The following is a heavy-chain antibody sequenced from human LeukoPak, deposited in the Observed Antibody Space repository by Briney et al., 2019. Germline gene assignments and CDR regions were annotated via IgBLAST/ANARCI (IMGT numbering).Heavy chain of an antibody. Sequence: PSETLSLTCPVSGGSISSYYWSWIRQPAGKGLEWIGRIYTSGSTNYNPSLKSRVTMSVDTSKNQFPLKLSSVTAADTAVYYCARDEYYDFWSGQKGGFDYWGQGTLVTVSS. CDR1: GGSISSYY. J-gene: IGHJ4*02. V-gene: IGHV4-4*07. CDR2: IYTSGST. D-gene: IGHD3-3*01. CDR3: ARDEYYDFWSGQKGGFDY.